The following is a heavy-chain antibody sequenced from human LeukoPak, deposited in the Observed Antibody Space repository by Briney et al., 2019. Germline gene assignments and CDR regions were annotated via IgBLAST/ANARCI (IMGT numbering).Heavy chain of an antibody. CDR1: GGSISSGSYY. V-gene: IGHV4-61*02. J-gene: IGHJ4*02. Sequence: SETLSLTCTVSGGSISSGSYYWSWIRQPAGKGLEWIGRIYTSGSTNYNPSLKSRVTISVDTSKNQFSLKLSSVTAADTAVYYCARDLGEIMIRDIVVVPAAMRGGLFWYFDYWGQGTLVTVSS. D-gene: IGHD2-2*01. CDR3: ARDLGEIMIRDIVVVPAAMRGGLFWYFDY. CDR2: IYTSGST.